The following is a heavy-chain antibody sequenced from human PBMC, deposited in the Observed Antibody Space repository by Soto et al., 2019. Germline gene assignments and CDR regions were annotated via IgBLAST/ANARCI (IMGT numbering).Heavy chain of an antibody. J-gene: IGHJ4*02. CDR1: GVSGSNNH. CDR2: IRQSGDRS. Sequence: GGSLRLSCAAAGVSGSNNHMTWVRRAPGKGLEGVSAIRQSGDRSSYADSAKGRFTISRDNSKNTLYLQMNGLRLDDTAVYYCVTAVRTRLDNWGPGTLVTVS. CDR3: VTAVRTRLDN. D-gene: IGHD3-10*01. V-gene: IGHV3-23*01.